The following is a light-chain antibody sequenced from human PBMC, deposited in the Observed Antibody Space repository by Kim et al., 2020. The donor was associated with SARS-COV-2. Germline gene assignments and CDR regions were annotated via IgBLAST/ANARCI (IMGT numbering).Light chain of an antibody. V-gene: IGKV1-33*01. Sequence: SVGDRVTITCQASKDISNYLNWYQQKTGKAPKLLIYDASNLETGVPSRFSGSGSGTDFTFTISSLQPEDIATYYCQQYDNLPPLTFGGGTKVDIK. CDR1: KDISNY. J-gene: IGKJ4*01. CDR3: QQYDNLPPLT. CDR2: DAS.